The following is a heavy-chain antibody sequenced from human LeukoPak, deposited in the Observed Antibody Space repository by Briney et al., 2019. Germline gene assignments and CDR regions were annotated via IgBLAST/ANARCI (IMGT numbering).Heavy chain of an antibody. V-gene: IGHV3-11*04. J-gene: IGHJ4*02. Sequence: PGGSLRLSCTASGFTVSPNYVTWVRQAPGKGLEWVSYISSSGTTKYYADSVKGRFTISRDNVKNSLYLQMNSLRAEDTAVYYCARDRGLNSYGLDYWGQGTLVTVSS. CDR1: GFTVSPNY. D-gene: IGHD5-18*01. CDR2: ISSSGTTK. CDR3: ARDRGLNSYGLDY.